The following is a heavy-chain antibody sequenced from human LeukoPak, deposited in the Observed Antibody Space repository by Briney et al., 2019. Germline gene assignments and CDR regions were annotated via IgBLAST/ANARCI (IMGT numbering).Heavy chain of an antibody. V-gene: IGHV1-46*01. J-gene: IGHJ3*02. D-gene: IGHD5-18*01. CDR2: INPSGGST. CDR3: ARDTAMANDAFDI. Sequence: ASVKVSCKASGYTFTSYYMHWVRQALGQGLEWMGIINPSGGSTSYAQKFQGRVTMTRDTSTSTVYMELSSLRSEDTAVYYCARDTAMANDAFDIWGQGTMVTASS. CDR1: GYTFTSYY.